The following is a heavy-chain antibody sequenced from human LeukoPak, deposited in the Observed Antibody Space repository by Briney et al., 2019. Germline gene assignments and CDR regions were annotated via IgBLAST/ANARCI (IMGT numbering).Heavy chain of an antibody. Sequence: SETLSLTCAVYGGSFSGYYWSWIRQPPGKGLEWIGEINHSGSTNYNPSLKSRVTISVDTSKNQFSLKLSSVTAADTAVYYCARPRAAVAGTGEVDYWGQGTLVTVSS. V-gene: IGHV4-34*01. CDR2: INHSGST. CDR3: ARPRAAVAGTGEVDY. CDR1: GGSFSGYY. D-gene: IGHD6-19*01. J-gene: IGHJ4*02.